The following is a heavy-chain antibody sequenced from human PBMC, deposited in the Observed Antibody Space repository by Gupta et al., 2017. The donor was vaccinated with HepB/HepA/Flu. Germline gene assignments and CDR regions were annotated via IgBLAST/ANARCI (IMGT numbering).Heavy chain of an antibody. D-gene: IGHD6-13*01. CDR2: INPNRVGT. V-gene: IGHV1-2*02. CDR1: VYTLTGYY. J-gene: IGHJ4*02. CDR3: ARLPRIAEEY. Sequence: QVQLVQSGAEVKKPGASVKVFCKASVYTLTGYYLLWVRQAPGQGLEGMGWINPNRVGTNDAQKFQGRDTMTRDTSISTAYMEQSRLRSDDTAVYNWARLPRIAEEYWGQGTLVTVSS.